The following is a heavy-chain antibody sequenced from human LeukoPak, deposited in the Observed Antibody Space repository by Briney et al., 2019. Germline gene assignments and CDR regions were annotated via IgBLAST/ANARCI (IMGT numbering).Heavy chain of an antibody. CDR2: IYYSGST. J-gene: IGHJ4*02. CDR3: ARGMDDSSGYFPH. V-gene: IGHV4-39*01. Sequence: SETLSLTCTVSGGSISSGSYYWGWIRQPPGKGLEWIGSIYYSGSTYYNPSLKSRVTISVDTSKNQFSLKLTSVTAADTAVYYCARGMDDSSGYFPHWGQGTLVTVSS. D-gene: IGHD3-22*01. CDR1: GGSISSGSYY.